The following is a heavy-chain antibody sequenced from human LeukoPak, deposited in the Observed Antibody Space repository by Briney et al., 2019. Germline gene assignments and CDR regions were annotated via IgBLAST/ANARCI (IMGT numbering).Heavy chain of an antibody. V-gene: IGHV3-21*01. CDR3: ARRRFLPSGSYYFDY. J-gene: IGHJ4*02. Sequence: PGGSLRLSCAASGFTFSSYSMNWVRQAPGKGLEWVSSISSSSSYIYYADSVKGRFTISRDNAKNSLYLQMNSLRAEDTAVYYCARRRFLPSGSYYFDYWGQGTLVTVSS. CDR2: ISSSSSYI. CDR1: GFTFSSYS. D-gene: IGHD1-26*01.